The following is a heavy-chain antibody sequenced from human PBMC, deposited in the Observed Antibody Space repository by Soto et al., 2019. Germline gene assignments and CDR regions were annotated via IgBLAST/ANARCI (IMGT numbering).Heavy chain of an antibody. D-gene: IGHD3-22*01. CDR1: GGSISGYY. CDR2: IYYSGSI. V-gene: IGHV4-59*01. CDR3: ARVVHDSSGYFFDY. Sequence: QVQLQESGPGLVKPSETLSLTCTVSGGSISGYYWSWIRQPPGKGLEWIGNIYYSGSINYNPSLRSRVTISVDTSKNQFSLKLSSVTAADTAVYYCARVVHDSSGYFFDYWGQGTLVTVSS. J-gene: IGHJ4*02.